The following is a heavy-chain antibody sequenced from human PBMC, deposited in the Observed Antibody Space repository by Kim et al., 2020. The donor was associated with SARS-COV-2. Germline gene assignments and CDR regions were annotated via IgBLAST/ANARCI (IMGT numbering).Heavy chain of an antibody. J-gene: IGHJ6*02. D-gene: IGHD3-3*01. V-gene: IGHV3-43*02. CDR3: AKDAESITIFGVVIIPHYYYYGMDV. CDR2: ISGDGGST. CDR1: GFTFDDYA. Sequence: GGSLRLSCAASGFTFDDYAMHWVRQAPGKGLEWVSLISGDGGSTYYADSVKGRFTISRDNSKNSLYLQMNSLRTEDTALYYCAKDAESITIFGVVIIPHYYYYGMDVWGQGTTVTVSS.